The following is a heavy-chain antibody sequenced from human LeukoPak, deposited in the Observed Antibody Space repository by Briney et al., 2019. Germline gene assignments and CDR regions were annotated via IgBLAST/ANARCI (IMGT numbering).Heavy chain of an antibody. CDR3: ARGQWLPVYDF. CDR1: GGFNTHYY. CDR2: IYHSGST. V-gene: IGHV4-59*01. J-gene: IGHJ4*02. D-gene: IGHD3-22*01. Sequence: PSETLSLTCSVSGGFNTHYYWTWIRQPPGKGLELIGYIYHSGSTNYNPSLNSRVTISVDTSKNHFSLKLSSVTAADTAVYYCARGQWLPVYDFWGQGILVTVSS.